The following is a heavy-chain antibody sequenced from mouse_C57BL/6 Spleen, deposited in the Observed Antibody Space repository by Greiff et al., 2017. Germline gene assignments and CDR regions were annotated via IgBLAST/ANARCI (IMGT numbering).Heavy chain of an antibody. D-gene: IGHD2-10*02. CDR3: ARDPYGNYDYFDY. J-gene: IGHJ2*01. Sequence: EVMLVESGGGLVKPGGSLKLSCAASGFTFSSYAMSWVRQTPEKRLEWVATISDGGSYTYYPDNVKGRFTISRDNAKNNLYLQMSHLKSEDTAMYYCARDPYGNYDYFDYWGQGTTLTVSS. V-gene: IGHV5-4*01. CDR2: ISDGGSYT. CDR1: GFTFSSYA.